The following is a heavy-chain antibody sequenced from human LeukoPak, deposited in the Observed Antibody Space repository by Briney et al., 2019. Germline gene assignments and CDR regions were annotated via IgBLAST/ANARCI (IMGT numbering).Heavy chain of an antibody. CDR2: VFDSGNT. D-gene: IGHD1-26*01. CDR3: AREPFIGSSFDY. J-gene: IGHJ4*02. Sequence: SETLSLTCTVSGGSISNYYWGWVRQPPGKGLEWVGSVFDSGNTYYNPSLKSRVTISVDKSRNQFSLNLSSVTAADTAVYYRAREPFIGSSFDYWGRGALVTVSS. V-gene: IGHV4-59*01. CDR1: GGSISNYY.